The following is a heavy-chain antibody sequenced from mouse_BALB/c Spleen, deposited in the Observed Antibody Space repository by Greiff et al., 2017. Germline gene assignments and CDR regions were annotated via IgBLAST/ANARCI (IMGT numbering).Heavy chain of an antibody. D-gene: IGHD1-1*01. CDR1: GFTFSSYG. CDR2: ISSGGSYT. J-gene: IGHJ4*01. Sequence: EVMLVESGGDLVKPGGSLKLSCAASGFTFSSYGMSWVRQTPDKRLEWVATISSGGSYTYYPDSVKGRFTISRDNAKNTLYLQMSSLKSEDTAMYYCARRTVSYYAMDYWGQGTSVTVSS. V-gene: IGHV5-6*02. CDR3: ARRTVSYYAMDY.